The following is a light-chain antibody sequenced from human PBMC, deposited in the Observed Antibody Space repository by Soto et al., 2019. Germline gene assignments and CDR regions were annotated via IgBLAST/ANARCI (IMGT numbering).Light chain of an antibody. CDR2: DAS. J-gene: IGKJ5*01. V-gene: IGKV1-33*01. Sequence: DIQMTQSPSSLSASVGDRVTIRFQASQNIKNYLNCYQQKPGRAHQLLIYDASNLEAGVPSRFRGSGSGTDFTFTISRLQPEDIATYYCHQYENLPTFGQGTRLEIK. CDR1: QNIKNY. CDR3: HQYENLPT.